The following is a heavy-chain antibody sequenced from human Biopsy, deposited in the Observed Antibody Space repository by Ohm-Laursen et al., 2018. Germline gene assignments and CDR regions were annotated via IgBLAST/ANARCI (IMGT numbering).Heavy chain of an antibody. J-gene: IGHJ2*01. D-gene: IGHD4-23*01. CDR2: IYYSGTT. V-gene: IGHV4-31*01. Sequence: TLSLTCIVSGGSVSSGGFYWSWIRQHPGKGLEWIGYIYYSGTTYYNPSLKSLVTISVDTPKNQFSLKLNSVTAADTAVYYCARRPYGGTRYWYFDLWGRGTLVTVSS. CDR1: GGSVSSGGFY. CDR3: ARRPYGGTRYWYFDL.